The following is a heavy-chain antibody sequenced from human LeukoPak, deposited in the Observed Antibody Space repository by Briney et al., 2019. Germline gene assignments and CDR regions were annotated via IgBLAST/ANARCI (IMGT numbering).Heavy chain of an antibody. Sequence: GGSLRLPCAASGFIFSSYGMHWVRQAPGKGLEWVAVIWFDGSKKDSADSVKGRFTISRDNSKDTLYLQMNSLRVEDTAVYYCARGTADGRDGYNSPFDYWGQGTPVTVSS. CDR1: GFIFSSYG. CDR3: ARGTADGRDGYNSPFDY. CDR2: IWFDGSKK. V-gene: IGHV3-33*01. D-gene: IGHD5-24*01. J-gene: IGHJ4*02.